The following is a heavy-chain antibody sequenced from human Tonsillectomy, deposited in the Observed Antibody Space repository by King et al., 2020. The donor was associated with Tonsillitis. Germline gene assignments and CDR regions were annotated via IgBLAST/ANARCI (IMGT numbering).Heavy chain of an antibody. CDR1: GYTFTDYY. CDR2: INPNSGGT. CDR3: ATEGLAFDY. V-gene: IGHV1-2*02. J-gene: IGHJ4*02. Sequence: VQLVQSGAEMKKPGASVKVSCKASGYTFTDYYVHWVRQAPGQGLEWMGWINPNSGGTNYAQKVQGRVTMTRDTSITTASMELSRLRSDDTAVYYCATEGLAFDYWGQGTLVTVSS.